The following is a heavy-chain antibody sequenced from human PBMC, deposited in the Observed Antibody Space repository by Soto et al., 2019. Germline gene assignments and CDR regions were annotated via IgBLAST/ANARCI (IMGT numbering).Heavy chain of an antibody. CDR2: IYSGGGT. CDR3: AAYSSLDY. CDR1: RFSASSNY. D-gene: IGHD6-13*01. V-gene: IGHV3-53*01. J-gene: IGHJ4*02. Sequence: EVQLVESGGGLIQPGGSLRLSCAASRFSASSNYMSWVRQAPGRGLEWVSLIYSGGGTYYADSVKGRFTISRDNSKNTLYLQMNTLRAEDTAVYYCAAYSSLDYWGQGTLVTVSS.